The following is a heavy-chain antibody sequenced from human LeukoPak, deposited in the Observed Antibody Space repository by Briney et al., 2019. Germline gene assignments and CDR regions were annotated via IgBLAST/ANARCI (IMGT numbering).Heavy chain of an antibody. Sequence: GGSLRLSCAASGFTFSNAWMSWVRQAPGKGLEGVGRIKSKTYGGTTDYAAPVKGRFTISRDDSKNTLNLQMNSLKTEDTAVYYCTSLVPAASFDYWGRGTLVTVSS. V-gene: IGHV3-15*01. CDR1: GFTFSNAW. D-gene: IGHD2-2*01. J-gene: IGHJ4*02. CDR3: TSLVPAASFDY. CDR2: IKSKTYGGTT.